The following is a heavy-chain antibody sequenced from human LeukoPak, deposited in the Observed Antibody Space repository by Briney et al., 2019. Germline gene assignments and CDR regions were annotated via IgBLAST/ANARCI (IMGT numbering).Heavy chain of an antibody. CDR3: ARPMRPYCSGGSCSLYGMDV. CDR2: ISSSSSYI. V-gene: IGHV3-21*01. CDR1: GFTFSSYS. D-gene: IGHD2-15*01. Sequence: GGSLRLSCAASGFTFSSYSMNWVRQAPGKGLEWVSSISSSSSYIYYADSVKGRFTISRDNAKNSLYLQMSSLRAEDTAAYYCARPMRPYCSGGSCSLYGMDVWGQGTTVTVSS. J-gene: IGHJ6*02.